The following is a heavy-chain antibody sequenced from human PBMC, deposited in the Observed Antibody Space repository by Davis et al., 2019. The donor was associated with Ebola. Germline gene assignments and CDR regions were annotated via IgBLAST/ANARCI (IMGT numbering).Heavy chain of an antibody. D-gene: IGHD3-3*01. CDR2: IYSGGST. J-gene: IGHJ4*02. CDR3: ARVNYDFWSGYYHLYFDY. V-gene: IGHV3-53*01. Sequence: LGGSLRLSCAASGFTVSSNYMSWVRQAPGKGLEWVSVIYSGGSTYYADSVKGRFTISRDNSKNTLYLQMNSLRAEDTAVYYCARVNYDFWSGYYHLYFDYWGQGTLVTVSS. CDR1: GFTVSSNY.